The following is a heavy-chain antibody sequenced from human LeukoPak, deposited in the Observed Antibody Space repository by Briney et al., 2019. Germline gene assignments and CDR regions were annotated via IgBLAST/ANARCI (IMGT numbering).Heavy chain of an antibody. J-gene: IGHJ2*01. CDR2: INPNSGGT. V-gene: IGHV1-2*02. CDR1: GYTFTGYY. D-gene: IGHD5-18*01. Sequence: ASVKVTCKASGYTFTGYYMHWVRLAPGQGLEWMGWINPNSGGTNYAQKFQGRVTMTRDTSISTAYMELSRLRSDDTAVYYCARDLVYSYGPTLHWYFDLWGRGTLVTVSS. CDR3: ARDLVYSYGPTLHWYFDL.